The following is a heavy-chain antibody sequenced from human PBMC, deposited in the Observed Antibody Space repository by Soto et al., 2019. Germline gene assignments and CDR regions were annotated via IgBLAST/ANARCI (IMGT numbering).Heavy chain of an antibody. CDR1: GGSISTYY. J-gene: IGHJ4*02. CDR3: ARGGLYERQSSDY. V-gene: IGHV4-59*01. Sequence: SETLSLTCTVSGGSISTYYWNWIRQPPGKGLEWIGYIYYIGSTNYNPSLQSRVTISVDTSKHQFSLKLSSVTAADTAVYYCARGGLYERQSSDYWGQGALVTVSS. CDR2: IYYIGST. D-gene: IGHD1-1*01.